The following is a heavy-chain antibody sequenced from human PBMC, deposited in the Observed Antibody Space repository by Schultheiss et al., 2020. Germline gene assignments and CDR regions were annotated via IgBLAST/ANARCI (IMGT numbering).Heavy chain of an antibody. V-gene: IGHV4-34*01. J-gene: IGHJ5*02. CDR2: INHSGST. Sequence: SETLSLTCAVYGGSFSGYYWSWIRQPPGKGLEWIGEINHSGSTNYNPSLKSRVTISVDTSKNQFSLKLSSVTAADTAVYYCARDAGTVWFDPWGQGTLVTVSS. CDR3: ARDAGTVWFDP. CDR1: GGSFSGYY. D-gene: IGHD4-17*01.